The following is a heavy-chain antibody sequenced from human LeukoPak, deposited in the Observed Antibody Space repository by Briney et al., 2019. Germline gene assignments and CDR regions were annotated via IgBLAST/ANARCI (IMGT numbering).Heavy chain of an antibody. D-gene: IGHD1-1*01. V-gene: IGHV4-34*01. Sequence: PPETLSLTCAVYGGSFSGYYWNWIRQSPGKGLEWIGDINHSGSTNYNPSLKSRVTISVDAPKNQFTLKLSSVTAADTAVYYCTRRRTTRLSPFDCWGQGTLVTVSS. CDR1: GGSFSGYY. CDR2: INHSGST. CDR3: TRRRTTRLSPFDC. J-gene: IGHJ4*02.